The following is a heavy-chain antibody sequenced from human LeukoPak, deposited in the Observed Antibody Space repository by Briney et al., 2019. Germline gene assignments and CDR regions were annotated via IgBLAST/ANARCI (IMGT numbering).Heavy chain of an antibody. V-gene: IGHV3-48*04. CDR1: GFTFSSYS. Sequence: GGSLRLSCAASGFTFSSYSMNWVRQAPGKGLEWVSYISSSGSTIYYADSVKGRFTISRDNAKNSLYLQMNSLRAEDTAVYYCARTVKYYYDSSGYFFDYWGQGTLVTVSS. CDR3: ARTVKYYYDSSGYFFDY. D-gene: IGHD3-22*01. CDR2: ISSSGSTI. J-gene: IGHJ4*02.